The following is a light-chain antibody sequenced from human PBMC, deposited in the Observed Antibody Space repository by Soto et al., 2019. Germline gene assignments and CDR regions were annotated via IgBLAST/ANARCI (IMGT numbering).Light chain of an antibody. CDR2: DVS. CDR3: CSYTTSNTRQIV. V-gene: IGLV2-14*03. J-gene: IGLJ1*01. Sequence: QSVLTQPASVSESPGQSITISCTGTSSDVGGYNYVSWYQQHPGKAPKFMIYDVSSRPSGVSNRFSGSKSGNTASLTISGLQAEDEADYYCCSYTTSNTRQIVFGTGTKVTV. CDR1: SSDVGGYNY.